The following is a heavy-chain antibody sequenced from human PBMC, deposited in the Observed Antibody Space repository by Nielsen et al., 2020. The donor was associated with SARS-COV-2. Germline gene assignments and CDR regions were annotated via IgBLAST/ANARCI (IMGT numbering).Heavy chain of an antibody. CDR3: ARGVETEAVMVEF. J-gene: IGHJ4*02. CDR2: ISYDGSHK. D-gene: IGHD3-3*01. Sequence: GESLKISCVASGFTFSRYTMHWVRQAAGKGLEWVAAISYDGSHKYYSDSVRGRFTISRDNSKDTLFLQMNSLRPEDTSVYFCARGVETEAVMVEFWGRGNLVAVSS. CDR1: GFTFSRYT. V-gene: IGHV3-30-3*01.